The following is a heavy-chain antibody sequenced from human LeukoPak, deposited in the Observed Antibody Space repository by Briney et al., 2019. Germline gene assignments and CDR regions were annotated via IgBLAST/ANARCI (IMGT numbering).Heavy chain of an antibody. V-gene: IGHV4-59*08. CDR2: IYYSGST. D-gene: IGHD7-27*01. J-gene: IGHJ4*02. CDR1: GGSISSYY. Sequence: SETLSLTCTVSGGSISSYYWSWIRQPPGKGLEWIGYIYYSGSTNYNPSLKSRVTISVDTSKNQFSLKLSSVTAADTAVYYCARLSGARNGGSPYWGQGTLVTVSS. CDR3: ARLSGARNGGSPY.